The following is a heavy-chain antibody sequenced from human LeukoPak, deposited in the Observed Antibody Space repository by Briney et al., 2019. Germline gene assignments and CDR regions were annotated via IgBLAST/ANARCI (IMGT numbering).Heavy chain of an antibody. V-gene: IGHV4-4*02. CDR1: GASIRSTHW. CDR2: TYHNGNT. J-gene: IGHJ4*02. CDR3: ARVTRERRALDY. Sequence: SETLSLTCAVSGASIRSTHWWTWLRLPPGKGLEWIGETYHNGNTKYNPSLSSRLIISVDYSKNQFSMKMTSVTAADTAVYYCARVTRERRALDYWGQGTLVTVSS. D-gene: IGHD1-14*01.